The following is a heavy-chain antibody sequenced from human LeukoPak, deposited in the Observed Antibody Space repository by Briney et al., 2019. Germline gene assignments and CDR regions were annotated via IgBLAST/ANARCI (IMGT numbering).Heavy chain of an antibody. CDR3: ARFRQWLGHFAY. V-gene: IGHV4-39*01. CDR1: GDSISNSGFY. CDR2: ICYSGST. Sequence: SETLSLTCTVSGDSISNSGFYWGWIRQPPGKGLEWIGNICYSGSTYYNSSLKSRVTMSVDTSKNQFSLKLSSVTAADTAVYYCARFRQWLGHFAYWGQGTLVIVSS. J-gene: IGHJ4*02. D-gene: IGHD6-19*01.